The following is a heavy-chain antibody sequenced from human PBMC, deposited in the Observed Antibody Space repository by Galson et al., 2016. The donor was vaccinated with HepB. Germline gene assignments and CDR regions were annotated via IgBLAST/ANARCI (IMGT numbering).Heavy chain of an antibody. CDR3: AKGRWDFDS. Sequence: SLRLSCAASGFTFRNYGMTWVRQAPGEGLEVVSSISRSGDSTDYADSVKGRFTISRDNSKNTLYLQMHSLRGEDTAVYYCAKGRWDFDSWGQGTLVTVSS. J-gene: IGHJ4*02. D-gene: IGHD5-24*01. CDR2: ISRSGDST. CDR1: GFTFRNYG. V-gene: IGHV3-23*01.